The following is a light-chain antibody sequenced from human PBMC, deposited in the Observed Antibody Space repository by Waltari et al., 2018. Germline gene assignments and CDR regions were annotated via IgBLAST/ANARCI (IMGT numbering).Light chain of an antibody. CDR1: QPISIY. V-gene: IGKV1-39*01. CDR2: GAV. CDR3: QQSYKAPLT. J-gene: IGKJ2*01. Sequence: DIQMTQSPSALSASVGDRVAITFRASQPISIYLTWYQQIPGKAPNLLIYGAVNLQDGVPSRFTGSGSGTDFTLTISSLHPEDFGTYYCQQSYKAPLTFGQGTKLQIK.